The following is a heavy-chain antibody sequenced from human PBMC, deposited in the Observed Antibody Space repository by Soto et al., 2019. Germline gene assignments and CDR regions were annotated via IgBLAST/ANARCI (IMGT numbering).Heavy chain of an antibody. CDR3: ARYCSSTSCHGYYYYYGMDV. V-gene: IGHV1-18*04. Sequence: GSVKGSFKACRYTFTSYGISCVRQAPGQGVEWMGWISAYNGNTNYAQKLQSRVTMTTDTSTSTAYMELRSLSSDDTAVYYCARYCSSTSCHGYYYYYGMDVWGQGTTVTVSS. CDR2: ISAYNGNT. D-gene: IGHD2-2*01. J-gene: IGHJ6*02. CDR1: RYTFTSYG.